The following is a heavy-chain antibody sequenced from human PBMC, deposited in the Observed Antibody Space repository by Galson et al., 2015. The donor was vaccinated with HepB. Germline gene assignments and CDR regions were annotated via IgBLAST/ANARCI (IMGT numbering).Heavy chain of an antibody. CDR3: TRYGVITAFDI. D-gene: IGHD3-22*01. J-gene: IGHJ3*02. CDR2: IRSKAYDGTT. Sequence: SLRLSCAASGFTFGDYAMSWFRQAPGKGLEWVGFIRSKAYDGTTEYAASVKGRFTISRDDSKSIAYLQMNSLKTEDTAVYYCTRYGVITAFDIWGQGTMVTVSS. V-gene: IGHV3-49*03. CDR1: GFTFGDYA.